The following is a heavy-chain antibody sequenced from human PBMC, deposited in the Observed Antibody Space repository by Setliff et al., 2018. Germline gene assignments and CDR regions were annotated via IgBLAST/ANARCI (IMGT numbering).Heavy chain of an antibody. Sequence: PSETLSLTCTVSNFSLTGGFFWAWVRQPPGKGLEWIATVYHRGSTDYKPSLKSRATISVDTSKNQFSLKLTSMTAADTVVYFCAREGRSSTRGWYMDAWGKGTSVTVSS. CDR3: AREGRSSTRGWYMDA. V-gene: IGHV4-38-2*02. J-gene: IGHJ6*03. CDR1: NFSLTGGFF. CDR2: VYHRGST. D-gene: IGHD2-2*01.